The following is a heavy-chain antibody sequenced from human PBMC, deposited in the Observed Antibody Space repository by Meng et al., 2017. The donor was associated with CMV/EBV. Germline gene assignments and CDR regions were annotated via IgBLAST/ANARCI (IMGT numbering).Heavy chain of an antibody. CDR2: IKSKVDGEAT. CDR3: AADVPGRGVGEFDY. CDR1: GLTIAGAG. D-gene: IGHD1-26*01. Sequence: GLTIAGAGLHWVRQAPGKGLEYVGRIKSKVDGEATLYVAPVQGRFTISRDDSKNTVFLQMNSLKIEDTAVYYCAADVPGRGVGEFDYWGQGTLVTVSS. J-gene: IGHJ4*02. V-gene: IGHV3-15*01.